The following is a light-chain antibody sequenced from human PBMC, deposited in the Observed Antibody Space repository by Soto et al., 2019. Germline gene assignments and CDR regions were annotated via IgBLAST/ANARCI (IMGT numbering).Light chain of an antibody. Sequence: QSALTQPASMYGPPGQSITISCTGSSSDVGGYNFVSWYQQHPGKAPKLMIYDVSNRPSGVSNRFSGSKSGNTASLTISGLQAEDEVEYYCSSYTNSGTPMVLGGGAKVTVL. CDR3: SSYTNSGTPMV. CDR1: SSDVGGYNF. J-gene: IGLJ2*01. CDR2: DVS. V-gene: IGLV2-14*01.